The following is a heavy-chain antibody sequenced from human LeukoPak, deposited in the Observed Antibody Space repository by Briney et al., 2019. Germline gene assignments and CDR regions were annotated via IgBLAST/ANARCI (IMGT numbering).Heavy chain of an antibody. CDR2: ISYDGSNK. CDR3: ARMTVYYYDSSGYYFDN. J-gene: IGHJ4*02. Sequence: GGALRLSCAASGFTFSSYAMYWVRQAPGKGREWVAVISYDGSNKYYADSVKGRFTISRDNSKNTLYLQMNSLRAEDTAVYYCARMTVYYYDSSGYYFDNWGQGTLVTVSS. CDR1: GFTFSSYA. D-gene: IGHD3-22*01. V-gene: IGHV3-30*01.